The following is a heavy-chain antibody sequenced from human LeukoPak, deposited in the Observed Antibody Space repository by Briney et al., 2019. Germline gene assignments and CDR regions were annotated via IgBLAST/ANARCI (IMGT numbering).Heavy chain of an antibody. CDR1: GFTFSGYW. Sequence: GSLRLSCAASGFTFSGYWMTWVRQAPGKGLEWVSAISGSGGSTYYADSVKGRFTISRDNSKNTLYLQMNSLRAEDTAVYYCAKDPSYYYDSSGYSETPNWFDPWGQGTLVTVSS. CDR2: ISGSGGST. V-gene: IGHV3-23*01. D-gene: IGHD3-22*01. CDR3: AKDPSYYYDSSGYSETPNWFDP. J-gene: IGHJ5*02.